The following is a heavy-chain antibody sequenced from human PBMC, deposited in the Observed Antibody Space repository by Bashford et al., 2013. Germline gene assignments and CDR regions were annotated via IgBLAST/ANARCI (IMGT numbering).Heavy chain of an antibody. D-gene: IGHD6-19*01. CDR2: ISSDGGST. CDR3: AGPAGGSIGWPGILVY. J-gene: IGHJ4*02. V-gene: IGHV3-64*02. Sequence: PGGSLRLSCAASGFTFHSYAMHWVRQIPGKGLEYVSAISSDGGSTYYADSVKGRFTISRDSSKKSLYLQMSSLRVEDTAVYYCAGPAGGSIGWPGILVYWGQGTLVTVSS. CDR1: GFTFHSYA.